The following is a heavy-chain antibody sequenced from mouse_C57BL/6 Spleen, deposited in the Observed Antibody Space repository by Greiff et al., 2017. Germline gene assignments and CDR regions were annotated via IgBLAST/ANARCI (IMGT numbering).Heavy chain of an antibody. CDR1: GYTFTSYW. J-gene: IGHJ4*01. CDR3: ARWGYYDYDGRYAMDD. D-gene: IGHD2-4*01. V-gene: IGHV1-55*01. Sequence: VQLQQPGAELVKPGASVKMSCKASGYTFTSYWITWVKQRPGQGLEWIGDIYPGSGSTNYNEKFKSKATLTVDTSSSTAYMQLSSLTSEDSAVYYCARWGYYDYDGRYAMDDWGQGTSVTVSS. CDR2: IYPGSGST.